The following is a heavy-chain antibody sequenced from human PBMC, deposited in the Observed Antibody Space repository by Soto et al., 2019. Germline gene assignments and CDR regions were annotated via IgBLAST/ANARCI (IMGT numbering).Heavy chain of an antibody. D-gene: IGHD5-18*01. CDR2: ISSSSSTI. Sequence: GGSLRLSCAASGFTFNSYDMTWVRQAPGKGLEWLSYISSSSSTIYYADSVKGRFAISRDNAKNSLYLQMNSLRDEDTAVYYCARGDTYGLWFWGQGTLVTVSS. V-gene: IGHV3-48*02. CDR3: ARGDTYGLWF. CDR1: GFTFNSYD. J-gene: IGHJ4*01.